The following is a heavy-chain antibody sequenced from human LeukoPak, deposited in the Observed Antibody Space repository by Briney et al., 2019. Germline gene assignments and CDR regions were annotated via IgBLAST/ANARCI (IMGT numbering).Heavy chain of an antibody. CDR1: GGSISGYY. CDR3: ARGSHDYDSSGYVY. J-gene: IGHJ4*02. Sequence: SETLSLTCAVYGGSISGYYWSWIRQPPGKGLEWIGEINHSGSTNYNPSLKSRVTISVDTSKNQFSLKLSSVTAEDTAVYYCARGSHDYDSSGYVYWGQGTLVTVPS. CDR2: INHSGST. D-gene: IGHD3-22*01. V-gene: IGHV4-34*01.